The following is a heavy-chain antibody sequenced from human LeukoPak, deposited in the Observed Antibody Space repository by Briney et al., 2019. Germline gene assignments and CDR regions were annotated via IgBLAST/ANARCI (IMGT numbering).Heavy chain of an antibody. V-gene: IGHV4-38-2*02. CDR1: GYSISSEYY. CDR2: IYHSGST. CDR3: ARDDPEYYYDGSGYRGSDY. D-gene: IGHD3-22*01. Sequence: PSETLSLTCAVSGYSISSEYYRDWIRQPPGKGLEWIGSIYHSGSTYYNPSLKSRVTISVDTSKNQFSLKLSSVTAADTAAYYCARDDPEYYYDGSGYRGSDYWGQGTLVTVSS. J-gene: IGHJ4*02.